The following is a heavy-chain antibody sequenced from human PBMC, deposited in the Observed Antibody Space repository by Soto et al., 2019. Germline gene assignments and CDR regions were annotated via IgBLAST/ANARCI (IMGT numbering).Heavy chain of an antibody. CDR3: PRDPYGNGYGAFDI. Sequence: PXGSLILTCAASGFTFSDYCMSWVRLSPGKGLEWVANIKHDGSDIRYVDSVKGRFTMSRDNAENSLYLQMSSLGAEDTAMYYCPRDPYGNGYGAFDIWGQGTMVTVSS. J-gene: IGHJ3*02. CDR2: IKHDGSDI. CDR1: GFTFSDYC. V-gene: IGHV3-7*03. D-gene: IGHD3-22*01.